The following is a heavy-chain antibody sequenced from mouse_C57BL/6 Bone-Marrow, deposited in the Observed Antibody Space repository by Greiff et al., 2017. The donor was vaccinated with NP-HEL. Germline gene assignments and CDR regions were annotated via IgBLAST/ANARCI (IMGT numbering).Heavy chain of an antibody. CDR3: AREGFPLRKAWFAY. CDR1: GFNINDYY. V-gene: IGHV14-2*01. Sequence: EVQLQQSGAELVKPGASVKLSCTASGFNINDYYMHWVKQRPEQGLEWIGRIDPEDGETKYAPKFPGKATITADTSSNTAYLQLSSLTSDDTAVDYCAREGFPLRKAWFAYWGQGTLVTVSA. CDR2: IDPEDGET. D-gene: IGHD2-12*01. J-gene: IGHJ3*01.